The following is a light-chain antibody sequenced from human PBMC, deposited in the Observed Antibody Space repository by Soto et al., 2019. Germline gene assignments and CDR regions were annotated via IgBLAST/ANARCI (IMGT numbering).Light chain of an antibody. J-gene: IGKJ5*01. V-gene: IGKV3-20*01. Sequence: EIVLTQSPGILSLSPGERATLSCRASRSVSSSYLAWYQQKPGQAPRFLIYGVSHRATGIPDRFSGSGSGTDFTLTISRLEPEDFAVYYCQQYDNSRITFGQGTRLEIK. CDR1: RSVSSSY. CDR3: QQYDNSRIT. CDR2: GVS.